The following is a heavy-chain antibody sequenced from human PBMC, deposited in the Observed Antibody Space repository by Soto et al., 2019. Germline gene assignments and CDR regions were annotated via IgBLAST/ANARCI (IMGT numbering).Heavy chain of an antibody. CDR1: GFTFSNAW. CDR3: TTVLGHDFWSGYRDYYYDYGMDV. Sequence: GGSLRLSCAASGFTFSNAWMSWVRQAPGKGLEWVGRIKSKTDGGTTDYAAPVKGRFTISRDDSKNTLYLQMNSLKTEDTAVYYCTTVLGHDFWSGYRDYYYDYGMDVWGQGTTVTVSS. V-gene: IGHV3-15*01. CDR2: IKSKTDGGTT. D-gene: IGHD3-3*01. J-gene: IGHJ6*02.